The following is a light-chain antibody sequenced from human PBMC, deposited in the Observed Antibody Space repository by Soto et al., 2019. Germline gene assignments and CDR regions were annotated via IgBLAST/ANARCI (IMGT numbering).Light chain of an antibody. CDR3: AAYTTSSTLV. V-gene: IGLV2-14*03. J-gene: IGLJ2*01. CDR2: DVS. Sequence: QSALTQPASVSGSPGQSITISCAETSADVGAFDYVSWYQHHPGKVPKLMIYDVSDRPSGVSTRFSGSKSANMASLTISGLQADDEADYYCAAYTTSSTLVFGGGTKLTVL. CDR1: SADVGAFDY.